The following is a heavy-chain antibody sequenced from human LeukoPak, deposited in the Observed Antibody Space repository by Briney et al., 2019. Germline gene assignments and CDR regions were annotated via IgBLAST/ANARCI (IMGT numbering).Heavy chain of an antibody. Sequence: GGSLRLSCAASGLTFGNAWMSWVRQAPGKGLEWVGRIKSKTDGGTTDYAAPVKSRFTISRDDSENTPYLQMNSLKTEDTAVYYCTTGTPYDSGAYYSVYWGQGTLVTVSS. CDR3: TTGTPYDSGAYYSVY. V-gene: IGHV3-15*01. CDR2: IKSKTDGGTT. CDR1: GLTFGNAW. D-gene: IGHD3-22*01. J-gene: IGHJ4*02.